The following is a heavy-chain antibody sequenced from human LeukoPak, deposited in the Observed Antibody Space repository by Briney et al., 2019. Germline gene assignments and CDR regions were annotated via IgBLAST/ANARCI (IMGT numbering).Heavy chain of an antibody. V-gene: IGHV3-30*02. CDR2: IRYDGSNK. J-gene: IGHJ4*02. Sequence: GGSLRLSCAASGFTFSRYGMHRVRQAPGKGLEWVAFIRYDGSNKYHVDSVKGRFSISRDNSKNTLYLQMNSLRAEDTAVYYCAKSRGEQLYFRDSDYWGQGILVTVSS. CDR1: GFTFSRYG. D-gene: IGHD1-26*01. CDR3: AKSRGEQLYFRDSDY.